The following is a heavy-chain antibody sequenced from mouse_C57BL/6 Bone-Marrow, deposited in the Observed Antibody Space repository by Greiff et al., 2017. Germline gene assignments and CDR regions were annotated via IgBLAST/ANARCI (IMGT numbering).Heavy chain of an antibody. J-gene: IGHJ3*01. CDR1: GYTFTDYN. V-gene: IGHV1-18*01. CDR3: ARGGIYYDYDGIAY. CDR2: INPNNGGT. Sequence: VQLKESGPELVKPGASVKIPCKASGYTFTDYNMDWVKQSHGKSLEWIGDINPNNGGTIYNQKFKGKATLTVDKSSSTAYMGLRSLTSEDTTVYYCARGGIYYDYDGIAYWGQGTLVTVSA. D-gene: IGHD2-4*01.